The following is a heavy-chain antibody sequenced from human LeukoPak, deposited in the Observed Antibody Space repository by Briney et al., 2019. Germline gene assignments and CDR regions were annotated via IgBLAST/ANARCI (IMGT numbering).Heavy chain of an antibody. Sequence: GGSLKLSCAASGFTFSSYAMSWVRQAPGKGLEWVSAISGSGGSTYYADSVKGRFTISRDNSKNTLYLQMNSLRAEDTAVYYCAKLSDFWSGYFDYWGQGTLVTVSS. D-gene: IGHD3-3*01. CDR2: ISGSGGST. V-gene: IGHV3-23*01. CDR3: AKLSDFWSGYFDY. CDR1: GFTFSSYA. J-gene: IGHJ4*02.